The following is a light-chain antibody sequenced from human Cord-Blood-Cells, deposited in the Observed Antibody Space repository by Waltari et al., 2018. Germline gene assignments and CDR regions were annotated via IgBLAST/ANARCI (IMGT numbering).Light chain of an antibody. V-gene: IGKV3-20*01. CDR1: QSISSSY. CDR2: GAC. Sequence: VLTQSPGTLPLSPGERATLSCRASQSISSSYLAWYQQKPGQAPRLLIYGACSRATGIPDRCSGSWSGTDFTLTISRLEAEDVAVYYCQKYGSSHTFGQGTKLEIK. CDR3: QKYGSSHT. J-gene: IGKJ2*01.